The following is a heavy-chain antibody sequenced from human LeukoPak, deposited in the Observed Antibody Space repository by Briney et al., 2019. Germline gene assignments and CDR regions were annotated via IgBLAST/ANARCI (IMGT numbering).Heavy chain of an antibody. CDR1: GYTFSTYY. CDR2: INPSGGRT. D-gene: IGHD5-18*01. J-gene: IGHJ4*02. CDR3: ARWDTGTD. Sequence: GASVKVSCKAFGYTFSTYYMHWVRQAPGQGLEWMGVINPSGGRTTYAQKFQGRVTMTSDTSTSTVYMELSSLRSDDTAVYYCARWDTGTDWGQGTLVTVSS. V-gene: IGHV1-46*01.